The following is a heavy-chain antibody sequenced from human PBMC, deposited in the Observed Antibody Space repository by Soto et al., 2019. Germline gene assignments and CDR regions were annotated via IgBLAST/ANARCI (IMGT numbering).Heavy chain of an antibody. J-gene: IGHJ4*02. D-gene: IGHD1-20*01. CDR3: ARDDDKVAKALNL. Sequence: GGSLRLSCAASGFTFSKYGMHWVRQAPGKGLEWVALIWNDGIRKVYVDSVKGRFTISRDNSKNTLDLQMNNLRDEDTAVYYCARDDDKVAKALNLWGAGSQVTFCS. V-gene: IGHV3-33*01. CDR2: IWNDGIRK. CDR1: GFTFSKYG.